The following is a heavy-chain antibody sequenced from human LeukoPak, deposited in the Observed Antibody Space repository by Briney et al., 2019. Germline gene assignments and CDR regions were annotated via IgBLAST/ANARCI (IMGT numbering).Heavy chain of an antibody. D-gene: IGHD5-12*01. CDR3: ARRDSGYTY. V-gene: IGHV5-51*01. CDR2: IYPGHSDT. J-gene: IGHJ4*02. Sequence: GASLKISCKGSGSIFTNYWIGWVRQLPGKGLEWMGIIYPGHSDTRYSPSFQGQVTISAEKSISTAYLQWSSLKASDTAIYYCARRDSGYTYWGQGTLVTVSS. CDR1: GSIFTNYW.